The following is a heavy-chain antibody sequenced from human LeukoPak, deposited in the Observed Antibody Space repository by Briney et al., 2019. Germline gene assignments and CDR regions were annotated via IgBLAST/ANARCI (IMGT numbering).Heavy chain of an antibody. Sequence: GGPLRLSCAASGFTFTSYGMNWVRQAPGKGLEWVSTISGTGDSTFYADSVKGRFTISRDNSNNVVYLQMNSLRVEDTAVYFCAKDCCRVTTHISRCDFFMDVWGEGTAVTVSS. J-gene: IGHJ6*03. CDR1: GFTFTSYG. D-gene: IGHD4-17*01. CDR3: AKDCCRVTTHISRCDFFMDV. V-gene: IGHV3-23*01. CDR2: ISGTGDST.